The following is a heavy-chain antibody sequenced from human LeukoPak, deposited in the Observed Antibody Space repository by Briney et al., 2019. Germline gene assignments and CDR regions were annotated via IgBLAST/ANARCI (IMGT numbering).Heavy chain of an antibody. J-gene: IGHJ4*02. V-gene: IGHV3-7*01. D-gene: IGHD6-13*01. CDR2: IKQDGSEK. CDR1: GFTFSSYW. Sequence: GGSLRLSCAASGFTFSSYWMSWVGQAPGKGLEWVANIKQDGSEKYYVDSVKGRFTISRDNAKNSLYLQMNSLRAEDTAVYYCAREGIAAADDYWGQGTLVTVSS. CDR3: AREGIAAADDY.